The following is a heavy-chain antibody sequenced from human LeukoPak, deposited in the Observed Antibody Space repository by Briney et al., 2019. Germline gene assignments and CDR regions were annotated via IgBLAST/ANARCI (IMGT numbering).Heavy chain of an antibody. CDR1: GFTFSAFA. D-gene: IGHD4-17*01. V-gene: IGHV3-23*01. CDR2: IRGGGTGA. CDR3: ARDPNGDYVGAFDM. Sequence: GGSLRLSCTASGFTFSAFAMMWVRQAPGKGPEWIAAIRGGGTGAFYAGSVMGRFTISKDNSKDTLFLQMNNLRAEDTAVYYCARDPNGDYVGAFDMWGPGTMVTVSS. J-gene: IGHJ3*02.